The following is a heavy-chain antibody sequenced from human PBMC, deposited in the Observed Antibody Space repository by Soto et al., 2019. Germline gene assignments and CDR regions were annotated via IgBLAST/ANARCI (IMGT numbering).Heavy chain of an antibody. D-gene: IGHD3-22*01. Sequence: GASVKVSCKASVCTLVRYTITWVRQAPGQGLEWMGGITPMFGTPNYAQNFQGRVTITADESTITAYMELSSLRSEETAMYYCARDGTLYDSSAYYYLSSGQGTLVTVSS. CDR3: ARDGTLYDSSAYYYLS. CDR1: VCTLVRYT. CDR2: ITPMFGTP. J-gene: IGHJ5*02. V-gene: IGHV1-69*13.